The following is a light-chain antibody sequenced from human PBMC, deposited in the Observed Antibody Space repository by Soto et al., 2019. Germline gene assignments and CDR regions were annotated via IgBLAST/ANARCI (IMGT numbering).Light chain of an antibody. CDR2: ANN. CDR1: SSKMLSSS. J-gene: IGLJ1*01. V-gene: IGLV1-44*01. CDR3: AAWDDSLNGDV. Sequence: QSPLTRPPSASGTPGQMVTIPWSGSSSKMLSSSINVYQQLQGTSPTLLIYANNHRPSGGPYRFSGSKSGTSASLAISGLQSEDEADYFWAAWDDSLNGDVFEAGTKVTVL.